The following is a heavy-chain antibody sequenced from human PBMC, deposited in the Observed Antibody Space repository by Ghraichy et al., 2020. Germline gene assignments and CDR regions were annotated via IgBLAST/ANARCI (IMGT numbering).Heavy chain of an antibody. D-gene: IGHD2-15*01. V-gene: IGHV3-53*01. CDR3: ARVDVGCSGNNCWIAAFDI. CDR2: IYSGGST. J-gene: IGHJ3*02. Sequence: SCAASGFTVSSNYMSWVRQAPGKGLEWVSIIYSGGSTYYTDSVKGRFTFSRDNPKNTVYLQMSSLRADEPALYYFARVDVGCSGNNCWIAAFDIWGQGTMVTVSS. CDR1: GFTVSSNY.